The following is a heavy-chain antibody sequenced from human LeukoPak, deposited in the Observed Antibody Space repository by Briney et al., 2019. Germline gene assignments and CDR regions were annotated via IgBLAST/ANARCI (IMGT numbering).Heavy chain of an antibody. V-gene: IGHV1-2*02. D-gene: IGHD3-9*01. CDR2: INPNSGGT. J-gene: IGHJ6*03. CDR1: GYTFTGYY. Sequence: GASVKVSCKASGYTFTGYYMHWVRQAPGQGLEWMGWINPNSGGTNYAQKFQGRVTMTRDTSISTAYMVLSRLRSDDTAVCYCARAYDILTGYYSYDYCYMDVWGKGTTVTVSS. CDR3: ARAYDILTGYYSYDYCYMDV.